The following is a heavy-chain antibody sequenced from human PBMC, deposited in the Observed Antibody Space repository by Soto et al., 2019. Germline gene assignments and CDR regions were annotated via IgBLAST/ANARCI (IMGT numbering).Heavy chain of an antibody. CDR1: GFTFIYAW. V-gene: IGHV3-15*01. J-gene: IGHJ5*02. CDR2: IRSNTDGGTT. D-gene: IGHD6-13*01. CDR3: TPDPILAAAGGSDP. Sequence: EVQLVESRGGLVKPGGSLRLSCAASGFTFIYAWMSWVRQAPGKGLEWVGHIRSNTDGGTTDYAAPVNGRFTISRDDSKTTLYLQMSSLKTEDTAVYYCTPDPILAAAGGSDPWGQGTLVTVSS.